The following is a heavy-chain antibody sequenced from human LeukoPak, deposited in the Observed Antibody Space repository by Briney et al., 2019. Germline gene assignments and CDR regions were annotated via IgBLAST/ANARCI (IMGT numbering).Heavy chain of an antibody. D-gene: IGHD6-19*01. V-gene: IGHV3-11*06. CDR1: GFTFSDYY. CDR3: ARDRLGPGYFDY. J-gene: IGHJ4*02. Sequence: GGSLRLSCAASGFTFSDYYMSWIRQAPGKGLEWVSYISGSSSYTNYADSVKGRFTISRDNAKNSLYLQMNSLRAEDTAVYYCARDRLGPGYFDYWGQGTLVTVSS. CDR2: ISGSSSYT.